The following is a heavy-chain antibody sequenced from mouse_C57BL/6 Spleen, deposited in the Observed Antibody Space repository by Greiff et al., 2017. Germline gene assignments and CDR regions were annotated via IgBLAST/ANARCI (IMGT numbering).Heavy chain of an antibody. J-gene: IGHJ3*01. V-gene: IGHV7-3*01. CDR3: SNYKGASWFAC. Sequence: EVHLVESGGGLVQPGGSLSLSCAASGFTFTDYYMSWVRQPPGQGLEWMGFIRNKASGYTTEYSASVKGRFTISRDNSQRILYLQMYALGAEDGATYYGSNYKGASWFACWGQGTLVTVSA. CDR1: GFTFTDYY. CDR2: IRNKASGYTT.